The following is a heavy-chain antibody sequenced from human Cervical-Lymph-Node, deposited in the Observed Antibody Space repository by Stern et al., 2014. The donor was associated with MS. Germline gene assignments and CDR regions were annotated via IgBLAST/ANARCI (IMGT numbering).Heavy chain of an antibody. D-gene: IGHD1-1*01. CDR3: ASRLAGYGHFDY. J-gene: IGHJ4*02. V-gene: IGHV5-51*01. Sequence: VQLVESGAEVKKPGDSLKISCKGSGYRFTAYWIGWVRQMPGKGLEWMGIIYNGDSDTRSSPSFQGQVTISADKSIDTAYLQWNSLKASDTAMYFCASRLAGYGHFDYWGQGTLVTVSS. CDR1: GYRFTAYW. CDR2: IYNGDSDT.